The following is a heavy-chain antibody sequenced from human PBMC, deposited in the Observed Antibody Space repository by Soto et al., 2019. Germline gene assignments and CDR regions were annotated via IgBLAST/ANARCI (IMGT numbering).Heavy chain of an antibody. CDR1: GGSFSGYY. CDR3: ARGNPSEDIVVVPAAIPVFDY. D-gene: IGHD2-2*01. J-gene: IGHJ4*02. Sequence: QVQLQQWGAGLLKPSETLSLTCAVYGGSFSGYYWSWIRQPPGKGLEWIGEINHSGSTNYNPSLKSRVTISVDTSKNQFSLKLSSVTAADTAVYYCARGNPSEDIVVVPAAIPVFDYWGQGTLVTVSS. CDR2: INHSGST. V-gene: IGHV4-34*01.